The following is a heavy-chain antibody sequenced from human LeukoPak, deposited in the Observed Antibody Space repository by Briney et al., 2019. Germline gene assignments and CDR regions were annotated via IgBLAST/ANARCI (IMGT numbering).Heavy chain of an antibody. CDR2: IYTSGST. V-gene: IGHV4-61*02. D-gene: IGHD4-11*01. CDR3: ARGWTTVPRTGWFDP. Sequence: SETLSLTCTVSGGSISSGSYYWSWIRQPAGKGLEWIGRIYTSGSTNYNPSLKSRVTISVDTSKNQFSLKLSSVTAADTAVYYCARGWTTVPRTGWFDPWGQGTLVTVSS. J-gene: IGHJ5*02. CDR1: GGSISSGSYY.